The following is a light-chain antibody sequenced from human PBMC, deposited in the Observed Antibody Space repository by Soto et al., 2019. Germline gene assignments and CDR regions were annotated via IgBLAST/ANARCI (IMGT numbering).Light chain of an antibody. J-gene: IGKJ1*01. CDR2: GAS. V-gene: IGKV3-20*01. Sequence: EIVLTQSPGTVSLSPGESATLSCRASQSVSNNYLAWYQQKPGQAPRLLIYGASNRATGIPDRFSGSGSGTDSTLTIRRLQPEDFAVYYCQQYGSSGTFGQGTKVDIK. CDR3: QQYGSSGT. CDR1: QSVSNNY.